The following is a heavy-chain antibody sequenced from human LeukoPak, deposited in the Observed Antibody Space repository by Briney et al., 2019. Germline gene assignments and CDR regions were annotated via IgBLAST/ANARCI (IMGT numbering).Heavy chain of an antibody. CDR3: ARDYDILTGDNAFDI. V-gene: IGHV4-38-2*02. CDR1: GYSISSGYY. CDR2: IYHSGST. J-gene: IGHJ3*02. Sequence: SETLSLTCTVSGYSISSGYYWGWIRQPPGKGLKWIGSIYHSGSTYYNPSLKSRVTISVDTSKNQFSLKLSSVTAADTAVYYCARDYDILTGDNAFDIWGQGTMVAVSS. D-gene: IGHD3-9*01.